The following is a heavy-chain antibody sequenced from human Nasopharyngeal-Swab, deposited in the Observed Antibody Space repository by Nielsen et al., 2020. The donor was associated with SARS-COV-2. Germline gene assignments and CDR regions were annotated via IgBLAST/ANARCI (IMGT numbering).Heavy chain of an antibody. D-gene: IGHD5-12*01. J-gene: IGHJ6*02. Sequence: SGSTLVQPTETLTLTCTVSGFSLSDHRMGVSWIRQPPGKALEWLAHIYSNDERSYSTSLRSRLNISKDTSKSQVFLTMTGMDPVDTGTYYCARVNIGDRYYGLDVWGQGTTVTVS. CDR2: IYSNDER. CDR3: ARVNIGDRYYGLDV. V-gene: IGHV2-26*01. CDR1: GFSLSDHRMG.